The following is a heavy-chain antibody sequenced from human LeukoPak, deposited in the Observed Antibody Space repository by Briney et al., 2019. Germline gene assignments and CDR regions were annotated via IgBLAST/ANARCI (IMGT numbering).Heavy chain of an antibody. CDR1: GYTFTGYY. CDR3: ARDRVGSGWPRPFYFEF. J-gene: IGHJ4*02. Sequence: AAVTVSCTPSGYTFTGYYIHWVRQAPGRGLEWMGWMNPNTGATIYAQKFQGRVTLTRDTSINTAYMELSSLGSDDTAIYYCARDRVGSGWPRPFYFEFWGQGTLVTVSS. D-gene: IGHD6-19*01. CDR2: MNPNTGAT. V-gene: IGHV1-2*02.